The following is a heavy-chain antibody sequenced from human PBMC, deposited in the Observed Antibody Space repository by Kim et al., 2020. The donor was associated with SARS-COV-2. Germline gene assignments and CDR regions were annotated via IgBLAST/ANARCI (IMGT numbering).Heavy chain of an antibody. D-gene: IGHD5-18*01. J-gene: IGHJ4*02. V-gene: IGHV3-30*18. Sequence: GGSLRLSCAASGFTFSNYGMHWVRQAPGKGLEWVAVISYDGSNKYYADSVKGRFTISRDNSKNTLYLQMNSLRAEDTAVYHCAKDFRGYSYGNFDYWGQGTLVTVSS. CDR1: GFTFSNYG. CDR3: AKDFRGYSYGNFDY. CDR2: ISYDGSNK.